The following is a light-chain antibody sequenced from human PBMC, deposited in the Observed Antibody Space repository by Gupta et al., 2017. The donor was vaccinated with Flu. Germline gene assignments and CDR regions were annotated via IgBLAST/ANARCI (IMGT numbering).Light chain of an antibody. J-gene: IGLJ3*02. CDR2: DDS. Sequence: HVLTQPPSASAVPRQTARITCGGDNIRSKTVHWYQQKPGQAPVVVVSDDSARPSGIPERFSGSNSGDTATLTISRVEDGDEADYYCQVWDSGSDFWVFGGGTKLTVL. CDR3: QVWDSGSDFWV. CDR1: NIRSKT. V-gene: IGLV3-21*02.